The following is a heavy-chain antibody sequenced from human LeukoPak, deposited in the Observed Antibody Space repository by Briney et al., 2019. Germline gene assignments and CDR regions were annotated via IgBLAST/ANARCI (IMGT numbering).Heavy chain of an antibody. V-gene: IGHV3-30-3*01. CDR3: ARQGIITIFEP. D-gene: IGHD3-3*01. Sequence: GGSLRLSCAASGFTFSSYAMHWVRQAPGKGLEWVAVISYDGSNKYYADSVKGRFTISRDNSKNTLYLQMNSLRAEDTAVYYCARQGIITIFEPWGQGTLVTVSS. CDR2: ISYDGSNK. CDR1: GFTFSSYA. J-gene: IGHJ5*02.